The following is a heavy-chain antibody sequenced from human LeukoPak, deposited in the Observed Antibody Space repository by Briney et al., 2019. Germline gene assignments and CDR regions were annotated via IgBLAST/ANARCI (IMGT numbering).Heavy chain of an antibody. D-gene: IGHD3-9*01. Sequence: GGSLRLSCEASGFTFSAYAMTWVRQAPGKGLEWVSIIYSCGSTYYADSVNGRFTISRDNSKNTLYLQMNSLRAEDTAVYYCARVDGAFDIWGQGTMVTVSS. CDR2: IYSCGST. CDR1: GFTFSAYA. V-gene: IGHV3-66*01. J-gene: IGHJ3*02. CDR3: ARVDGAFDI.